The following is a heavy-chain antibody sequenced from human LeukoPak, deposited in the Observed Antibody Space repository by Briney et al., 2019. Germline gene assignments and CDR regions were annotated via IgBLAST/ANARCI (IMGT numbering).Heavy chain of an antibody. Sequence: PSETLSLTCAVYGGSFSGYYWSWIRQPPGKGLEWIGEINHSGSTNFNRSLKSRVTISVDTSKNQFSLKLSSVTAADTAVYYCARGRGGYWADWFDPWGQGTLVTVPS. V-gene: IGHV4-34*01. D-gene: IGHD6-13*01. J-gene: IGHJ5*02. CDR2: INHSGST. CDR3: ARGRGGYWADWFDP. CDR1: GGSFSGYY.